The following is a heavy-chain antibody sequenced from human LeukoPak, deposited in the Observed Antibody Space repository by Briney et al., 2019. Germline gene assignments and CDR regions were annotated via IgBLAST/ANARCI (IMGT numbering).Heavy chain of an antibody. CDR1: GGSFSGYY. CDR2: INHSGST. V-gene: IGHV4-34*01. CDR3: ARERNSSSWKRFVDY. J-gene: IGHJ4*02. D-gene: IGHD6-13*01. Sequence: SETLSLTCAVYGGSFSGYYWSWIRQPPGKGLEWIGEINHSGSTNYNPSLKSRVTISVDTSKNQFSLKLSSVTAADTAVYYCARERNSSSWKRFVDYWGQGTLVTVSS.